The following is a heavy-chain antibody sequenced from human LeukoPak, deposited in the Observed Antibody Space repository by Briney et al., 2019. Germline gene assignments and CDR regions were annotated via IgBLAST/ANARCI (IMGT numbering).Heavy chain of an antibody. D-gene: IGHD3-10*01. Sequence: TSETLSLTCAVYGGSSSGYYWSWIRQPPGKGLEWIGEINHSGSTNYNPSLKSRVTISVDTSKNQFSLKLSSVTAADTAVYYCARDVAVYYGSGSYYNGPDYWGQGTLVTVSS. CDR2: INHSGST. CDR3: ARDVAVYYGSGSYYNGPDY. J-gene: IGHJ4*02. V-gene: IGHV4-34*01. CDR1: GGSSSGYY.